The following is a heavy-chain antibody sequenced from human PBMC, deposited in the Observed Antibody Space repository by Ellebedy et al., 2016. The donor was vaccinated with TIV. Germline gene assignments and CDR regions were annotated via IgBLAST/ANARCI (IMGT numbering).Heavy chain of an antibody. Sequence: GESLKISXKGSGYSFTSYWIGWVRQMPGKGLEWMGIIYPGDSDTRYSPSFQGQVTISADKSISTAYLQWSSLKASDTAMYYCARHSRYSSSWSNWFDPWGQGTLVTVSS. CDR1: GYSFTSYW. CDR2: IYPGDSDT. CDR3: ARHSRYSSSWSNWFDP. V-gene: IGHV5-51*01. D-gene: IGHD6-13*01. J-gene: IGHJ5*02.